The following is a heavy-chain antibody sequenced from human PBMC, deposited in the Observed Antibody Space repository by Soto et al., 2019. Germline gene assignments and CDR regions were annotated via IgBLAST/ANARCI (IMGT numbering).Heavy chain of an antibody. CDR3: ARGRYYGSGSYLMDV. D-gene: IGHD3-10*01. CDR2: ISSNGGST. CDR1: GFTFSSYA. V-gene: IGHV3-64*01. Sequence: GGSLRLSCAASGFTFSSYAMHWVRQAPGKGLEYVSAISSNGGSTYYANSVKGRFTISRDNSKNTLYLQMGSLRAEDMAVYYCARGRYYGSGSYLMDVWGKGTTVTVSS. J-gene: IGHJ6*03.